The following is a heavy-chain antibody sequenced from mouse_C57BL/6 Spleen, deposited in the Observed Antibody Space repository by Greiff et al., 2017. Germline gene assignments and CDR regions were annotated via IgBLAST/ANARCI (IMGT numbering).Heavy chain of an antibody. Sequence: QVQLQQPGAELVRPGSSVKLSCKASGYTFTSYWMHWVKQRPIQGLEWIGNIDPSDSETHYNQKFKDKATLTVDKSNSTAYMQLSSLTSEDSAVYYCARRSYSNSYYFDYWGQGTTLTVSS. CDR2: IDPSDSET. J-gene: IGHJ2*01. V-gene: IGHV1-52*01. D-gene: IGHD2-5*01. CDR3: ARRSYSNSYYFDY. CDR1: GYTFTSYW.